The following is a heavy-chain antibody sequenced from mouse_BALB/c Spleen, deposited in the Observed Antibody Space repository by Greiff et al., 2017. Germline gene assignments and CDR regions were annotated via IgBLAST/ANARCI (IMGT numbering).Heavy chain of an antibody. CDR1: GYTFPDYA. D-gene: IGHD2-4*01. Sequence: VQLQQSGAELVRPGVSVKISCKGSGYTFPDYAMHWVKQSHANSLEWIGVISTYYGDASYNQKFKGKATMTVDKSSSTAYMELARLTSEDSAIYYCARPMITTSYAMDYWGQGTSGTVSA. J-gene: IGHJ4*01. CDR3: ARPMITTSYAMDY. CDR2: ISTYYGDA. V-gene: IGHV1S137*01.